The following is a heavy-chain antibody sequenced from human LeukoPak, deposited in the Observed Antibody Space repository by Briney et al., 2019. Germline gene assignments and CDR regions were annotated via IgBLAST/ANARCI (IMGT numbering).Heavy chain of an antibody. Sequence: PSETLSLTCTVSGGSISSYYWSWIRQPPGKGLEWIGYIYYSGSTNYNPSLKSRVTISVDTSKNQFSLKLSSVTAADTAVYYCAGGWGYTSLSLWFDPWGQGTLVTVSS. D-gene: IGHD6-6*01. CDR2: IYYSGST. J-gene: IGHJ5*02. CDR1: GGSISSYY. V-gene: IGHV4-59*01. CDR3: AGGWGYTSLSLWFDP.